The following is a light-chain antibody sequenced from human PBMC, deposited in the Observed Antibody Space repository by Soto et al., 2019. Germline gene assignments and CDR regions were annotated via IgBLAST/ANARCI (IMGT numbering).Light chain of an antibody. CDR3: QQRSNWPLT. Sequence: EIVLTQSPATLSLSPGERATLSCRASQSVSSYLAWYQQKPGQAPRLLIYDASNRATGIPARFSGSGSGTDFTLTISSLEPEDFALYYSQQRSNWPLTFGGGTKVQL. V-gene: IGKV3-11*01. CDR1: QSVSSY. J-gene: IGKJ4*01. CDR2: DAS.